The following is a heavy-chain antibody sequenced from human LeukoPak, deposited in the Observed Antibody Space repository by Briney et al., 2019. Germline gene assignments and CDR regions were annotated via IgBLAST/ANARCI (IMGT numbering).Heavy chain of an antibody. CDR3: ARDRNYFDY. CDR1: GYTFDSYG. V-gene: IGHV1-18*04. Sequence: ASVKVSCKVSGYTFDSYGITWVRQAPGQGLEWLGWISVCNGKTNHSEKFQGRVTMSRDTSTTTAFLEVKSLRSDDTAVYYCARDRNYFDYWGQGTLVTVSS. J-gene: IGHJ4*02. CDR2: ISVCNGKT.